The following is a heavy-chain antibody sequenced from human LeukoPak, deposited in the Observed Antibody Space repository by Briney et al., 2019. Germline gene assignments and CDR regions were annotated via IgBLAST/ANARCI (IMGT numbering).Heavy chain of an antibody. D-gene: IGHD3-16*01. V-gene: IGHV4-59*08. CDR1: GGSISSYY. Sequence: IPSETLSLTCTVSGGSISSYYWSWIRQPPGKGLEWIGYIYYSGSTNYNPSLKSRVTISVDTSKNQFSLMLSSVTATDTAVYYCARLGDYYYGMDVWGQGTTVTVSS. CDR3: ARLGDYYYGMDV. CDR2: IYYSGST. J-gene: IGHJ6*02.